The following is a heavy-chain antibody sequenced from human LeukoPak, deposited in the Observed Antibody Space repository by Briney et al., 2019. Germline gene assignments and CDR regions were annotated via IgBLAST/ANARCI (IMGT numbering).Heavy chain of an antibody. CDR1: GGSISSNSYY. CDR3: ARLTYDSSAYRYCFDF. D-gene: IGHD3-22*01. V-gene: IGHV4-39*01. CDR2: VYYSGTT. Sequence: SETLSLTCTVSGGSISSNSYYWGWIRQPPGNGLEWIATVYYSGTTYYNPSLKSRVTVSVDTSKNQFSLKLSSVTASDTAVYYCARLTYDSSAYRYCFDFWGQGSLVTVSS. J-gene: IGHJ4*02.